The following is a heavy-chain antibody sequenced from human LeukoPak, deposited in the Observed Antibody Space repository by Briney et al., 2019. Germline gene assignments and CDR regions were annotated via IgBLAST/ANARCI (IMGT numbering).Heavy chain of an antibody. V-gene: IGHV3-21*01. CDR1: GFTFSSYS. Sequence: KTGGSLRLSCAASGFTFSSYSMNWVRQAPGKGLEWVSSISSSSYIYYADSVKGRFTISRDNAKNSLYLQMNSLRAEDTAVYYCARDSITDYYDSSGSHGPVDYWGQGTLVTVSS. D-gene: IGHD3-22*01. J-gene: IGHJ4*02. CDR3: ARDSITDYYDSSGSHGPVDY. CDR2: ISSSSYI.